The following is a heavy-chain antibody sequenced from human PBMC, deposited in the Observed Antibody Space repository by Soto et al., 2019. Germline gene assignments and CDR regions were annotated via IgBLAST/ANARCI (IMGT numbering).Heavy chain of an antibody. CDR2: IWYDGDNK. Sequence: GGSLRLSCAASGFSFSTFGMHWVRQAPGKGLEWVALIWYDGDNKYYADSVKGRFTISRDNSKNTLYLQMTSLRAEDTAVYYCARDRYYYDASKLVDYWGQGTLVTVS. J-gene: IGHJ4*02. D-gene: IGHD3-22*01. V-gene: IGHV3-33*01. CDR3: ARDRYYYDASKLVDY. CDR1: GFSFSTFG.